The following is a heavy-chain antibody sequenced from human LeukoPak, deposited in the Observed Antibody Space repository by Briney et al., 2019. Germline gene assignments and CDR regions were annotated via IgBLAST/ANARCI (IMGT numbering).Heavy chain of an antibody. V-gene: IGHV1-2*02. D-gene: IGHD4-17*01. J-gene: IGHJ4*02. CDR1: GYTFAGYY. Sequence: GASVKVSCKASGYTFAGYYMHWMRQAPGQGPEWMGWINPDSGGTNYAQKFQGRVTMTRDTSISTAYMALNRLTSDDTAVYYCASGENAQQVFHYWGQGTLVTVSS. CDR3: ASGENAQQVFHY. CDR2: INPDSGGT.